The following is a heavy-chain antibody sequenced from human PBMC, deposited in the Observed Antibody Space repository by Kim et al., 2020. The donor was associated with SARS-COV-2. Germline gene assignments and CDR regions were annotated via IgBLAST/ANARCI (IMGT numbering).Heavy chain of an antibody. V-gene: IGHV3-30-3*01. J-gene: IGHJ6*03. CDR1: GFTFSSYA. CDR2: ISYDGSNK. Sequence: GGSLRLSCAASGFTFSSYAMHWVRQAPGKGLEWVAVISYDGSNKYYADSVKGRFTISRDNSKNTLYLQMNSLRAEDTAVYYCASTTTVTNPYYYYYYYMDVWGKGTTVTVSS. D-gene: IGHD4-4*01. CDR3: ASTTTVTNPYYYYYYYMDV.